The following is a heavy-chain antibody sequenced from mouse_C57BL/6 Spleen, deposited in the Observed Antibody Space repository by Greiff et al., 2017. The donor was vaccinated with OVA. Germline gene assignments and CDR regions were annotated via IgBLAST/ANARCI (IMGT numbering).Heavy chain of an antibody. CDR3: ALTWDAMDY. V-gene: IGHV5-17*01. D-gene: IGHD4-1*01. CDR2: ISSGSSTI. CDR1: GFTFSDYG. Sequence: EVKVVESGGGLVKPGGSLKLSCAASGFTFSDYGMHWVRQAPEKGLEWVAYISSGSSTIYYADTVKGRVTISRDNAKSTLFLQMTSLRSEDTAMYYCALTWDAMDYWGQGTSVTVSS. J-gene: IGHJ4*01.